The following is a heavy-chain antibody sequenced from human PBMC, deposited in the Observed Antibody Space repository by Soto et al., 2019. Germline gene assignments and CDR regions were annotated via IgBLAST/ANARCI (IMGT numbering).Heavy chain of an antibody. J-gene: IGHJ4*02. CDR3: AKARAKDFRGYTYGPTNFDY. Sequence: PGGSLRLSCAASGFTFRVYAMSWVRQAPGKGLEWVSSISDSGSFTYYADSVQGRFTISRDNSKDTVLLQMNSLSAEDTAVYYCAKARAKDFRGYTYGPTNFDYWGQGTLVTVSS. CDR1: GFTFRVYA. D-gene: IGHD3-10*01. CDR2: ISDSGSFT. V-gene: IGHV3-23*01.